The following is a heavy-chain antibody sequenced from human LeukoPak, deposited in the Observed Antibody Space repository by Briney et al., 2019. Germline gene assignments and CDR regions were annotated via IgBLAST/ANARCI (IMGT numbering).Heavy chain of an antibody. Sequence: GGSLRLSCAASGFTFSTYWMTWVRQAPGKGLEWVANIKEDGSQTKYADSFLGRFTVSRDNSKNSLFLQMNSLRVEDTAVYYCVRDYPVVNPYWGQGTRVTASS. D-gene: IGHD3-22*01. CDR1: GFTFSTYW. CDR2: IKEDGSQT. CDR3: VRDYPVVNPY. J-gene: IGHJ4*02. V-gene: IGHV3-7*01.